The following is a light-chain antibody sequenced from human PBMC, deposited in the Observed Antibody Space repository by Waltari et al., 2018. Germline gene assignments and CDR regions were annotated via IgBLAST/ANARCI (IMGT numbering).Light chain of an antibody. Sequence: EIVMTQPPATLSVSPGETSTLPCRPSQSVSSNGAWYQKKHGQAPSLLMYDASTTATSIPAKLRGSGSGTEFTLTISSLQSEDFAVYYCQQYNRWPPITFGHGTRLEIK. CDR3: QQYNRWPPIT. CDR2: DAS. V-gene: IGKV3-15*01. CDR1: QSVSSN. J-gene: IGKJ5*01.